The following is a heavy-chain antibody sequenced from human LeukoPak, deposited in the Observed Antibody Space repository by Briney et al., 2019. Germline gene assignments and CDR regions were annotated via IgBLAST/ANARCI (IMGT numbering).Heavy chain of an antibody. J-gene: IGHJ4*02. D-gene: IGHD2-2*01. CDR2: VSGSSDTT. V-gene: IGHV3-23*01. CDR1: GFTFSSYA. Sequence: GGSLRLSCAASGFTFSSYAMTWVRQAPGKGLEWVSAVSGSSDTTYYADFVKGRFTISRDNSKNTLYLQMSSPRAEDTAIYYCAKGPIAPVATYFFDNWGQGTLVIVSS. CDR3: AKGPIAPVATYFFDN.